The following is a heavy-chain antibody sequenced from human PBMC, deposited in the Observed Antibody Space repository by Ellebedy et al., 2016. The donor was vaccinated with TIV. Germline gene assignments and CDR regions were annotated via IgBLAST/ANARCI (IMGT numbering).Heavy chain of an antibody. Sequence: GESLKISCAASGFTFSSYGMHWVRQAPGKGLEWVAVIWYDGSNKYYADSVKGRFTISSDNSKNTLYLQMNSLRAEDTAVYYCPRDRSAVQLWFGFDYWGQGTLVTVSS. V-gene: IGHV3-33*08. J-gene: IGHJ4*02. CDR3: PRDRSAVQLWFGFDY. CDR2: IWYDGSNK. CDR1: GFTFSSYG. D-gene: IGHD5-18*01.